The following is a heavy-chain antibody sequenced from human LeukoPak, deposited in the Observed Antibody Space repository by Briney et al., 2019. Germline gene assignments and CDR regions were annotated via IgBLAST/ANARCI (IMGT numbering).Heavy chain of an antibody. CDR1: GFTFGDYP. V-gene: IGHV3-49*03. D-gene: IGHD2-15*01. Sequence: PGGSLRLSCTASGFTFGDYPMTWFRQAPGKGLEWVGFMRRRAYGGTTEYAASVKGRFTISRDDSKNIAYLQMNSLKTEDTAVYYCTRGGGYCSGGSCYRIDYWGQGTLVTVSS. CDR2: MRRRAYGGTT. CDR3: TRGGGYCSGGSCYRIDY. J-gene: IGHJ4*02.